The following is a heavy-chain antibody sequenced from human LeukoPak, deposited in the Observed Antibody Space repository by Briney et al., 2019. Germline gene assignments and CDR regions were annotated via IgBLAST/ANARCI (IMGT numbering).Heavy chain of an antibody. D-gene: IGHD3-3*01. J-gene: IGHJ4*02. V-gene: IGHV1-46*01. CDR3: ASGRGQRFLEWLLFDY. Sequence: ASVKVSCKASGYTFTSYYMHWVRQAPGQGLEWMGIINPSGGSTSYAQKFQGRVTMTRDMSTSTVYMELSSLRSEVTAVYYCASGRGQRFLEWLLFDYWGQGTLVTVSS. CDR1: GYTFTSYY. CDR2: INPSGGST.